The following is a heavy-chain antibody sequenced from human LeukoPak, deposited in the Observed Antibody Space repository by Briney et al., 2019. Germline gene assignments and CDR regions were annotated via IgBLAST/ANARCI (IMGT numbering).Heavy chain of an antibody. CDR2: IGGSSSFV. CDR3: VRVQGERRDY. D-gene: IGHD3-16*01. CDR1: GFTFRTYT. V-gene: IGHV3-21*01. J-gene: IGHJ4*02. Sequence: GGSLRLSCAAPGFTFRTYTMNWVRQAPGKGLEWVSSIGGSSSFVFYADSVKGRFTISRDNAKNSLYLQMNSLRVEDTAMYYYVRVQGERRDYWGQGTLVTVSS.